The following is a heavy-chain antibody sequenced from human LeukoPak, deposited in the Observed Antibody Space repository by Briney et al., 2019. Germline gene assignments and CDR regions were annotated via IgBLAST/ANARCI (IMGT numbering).Heavy chain of an antibody. D-gene: IGHD3-16*02. CDR1: GFTFSSYA. J-gene: IGHJ4*02. CDR3: ARDRYEIKSPSYYFDY. V-gene: IGHV3-30-3*01. CDR2: ISYDGSNK. Sequence: PGRSLRLSCAASGFTFSSYAMHWVRQAPGKGLEWVAVISYDGSNKYYADSVKGRFTISRDNPKNTLYLQMNSLRAEDTAVYYCARDRYEIKSPSYYFDYWGQGTLVTVSS.